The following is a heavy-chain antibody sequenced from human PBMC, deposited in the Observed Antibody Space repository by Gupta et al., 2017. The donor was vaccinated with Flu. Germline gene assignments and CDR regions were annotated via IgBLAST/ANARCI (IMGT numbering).Heavy chain of an antibody. CDR3: ARTLHPYCSSTSCYKDY. CDR1: S. J-gene: IGHJ4*02. V-gene: IGHV3-21*01. D-gene: IGHD2-2*02. CDR2: ISSSSSYI. Sequence: SMNWVRQAPGKGLEWVSSISSSSSYIYYADSVKGRFTISRDNAKNSLYLQMNSLRAEDTAVYYCARTLHPYCSSTSCYKDYWGQGTLVPVSS.